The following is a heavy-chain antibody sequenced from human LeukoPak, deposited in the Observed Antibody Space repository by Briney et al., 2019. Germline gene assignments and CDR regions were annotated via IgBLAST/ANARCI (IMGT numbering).Heavy chain of an antibody. CDR3: AREANTYYYDSSGENWFDP. V-gene: IGHV1-69*01. J-gene: IGHJ5*02. D-gene: IGHD3-22*01. Sequence: ASVKVSCKASGGTFSSYAISWVRQAPGQGLEWMGGIIPIFGTANYAQKFQGRVMITADESTSTAYMELSSLRSEDTAVYYCAREANTYYYDSSGENWFDPWGQGTLVTVSS. CDR2: IIPIFGTA. CDR1: GGTFSSYA.